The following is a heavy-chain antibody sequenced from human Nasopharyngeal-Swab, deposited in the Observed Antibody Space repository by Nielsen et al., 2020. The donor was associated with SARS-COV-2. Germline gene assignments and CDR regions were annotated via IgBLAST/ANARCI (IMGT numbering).Heavy chain of an antibody. V-gene: IGHV3-33*01. D-gene: IGHD1-14*01. CDR2: IWYDGTNS. Sequence: GESLKISCAASGFTFRNYGMHWVRQAPGKGLEWVTFIWYDGTNSFYADSVKGRFTISRDNSKNTLYLEMNTLRAEDTALYICARDRGNSEPIDYWGQGILVTVSS. CDR1: GFTFRNYG. J-gene: IGHJ4*02. CDR3: ARDRGNSEPIDY.